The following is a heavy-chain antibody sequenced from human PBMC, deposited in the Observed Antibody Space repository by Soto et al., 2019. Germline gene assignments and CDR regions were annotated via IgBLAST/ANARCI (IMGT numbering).Heavy chain of an antibody. D-gene: IGHD1-20*01. CDR3: ARAMRPPKYNWNDPPFLNPTERHYYYYYYMDV. V-gene: IGHV3-7*01. J-gene: IGHJ6*03. CDR1: GFTFSSYW. Sequence: GGSLRLSCAASGFTFSSYWMSWVRQAPGKGLEWVANIKQDGSEKYYVDSVKGRFTISRDNAKNLLYLQMNSLRAEDTAVYYCARAMRPPKYNWNDPPFLNPTERHYYYYYYMDVWGKGTTVTVSS. CDR2: IKQDGSEK.